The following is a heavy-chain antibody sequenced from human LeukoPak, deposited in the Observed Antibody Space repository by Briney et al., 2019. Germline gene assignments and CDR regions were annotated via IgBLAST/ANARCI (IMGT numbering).Heavy chain of an antibody. J-gene: IGHJ6*02. CDR3: VRDRYYGSGHVYQMDG. V-gene: IGHV1-2*02. CDR1: GYTFIGYY. D-gene: IGHD3-10*01. CDR2: INPNTGGT. Sequence: ASVKVSCKASGYTFIGYYTHWVRQAPGQGLEWMGWINPNTGGTDYEQKFQGRVTMTRDTFISTAYMELSRLTSDDTALYYCVRDRYYGSGHVYQMDGLGQGTTVTVSS.